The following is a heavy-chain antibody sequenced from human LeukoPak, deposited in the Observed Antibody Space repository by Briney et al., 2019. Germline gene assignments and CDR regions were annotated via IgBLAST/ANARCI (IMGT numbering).Heavy chain of an antibody. CDR1: GYTFTIYG. CDR3: ARDTITMRVVGGLDY. Sequence: ASVKVSRKASGYTFTIYGISWVRQAPGQGLEWMGRIIPILGIANYAQKFQGRVTITADKSSSTAYMELSSLRSEDTAVYYCARDTITMRVVGGLDYWGQGTLVTVSS. J-gene: IGHJ4*02. D-gene: IGHD3-22*01. V-gene: IGHV1-69*04. CDR2: IIPILGIA.